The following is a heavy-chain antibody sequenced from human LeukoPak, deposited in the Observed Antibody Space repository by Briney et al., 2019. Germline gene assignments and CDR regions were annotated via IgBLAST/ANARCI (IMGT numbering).Heavy chain of an antibody. CDR3: AGVPVGYCSGGSCFTSHYFDY. J-gene: IGHJ4*02. V-gene: IGHV1-69*06. Sequence: SVKVSCKASGGTFSSYAISWVRQAPGQGLEWMGGIIPIFGTANYAQKFQGRVTITADKATSTAYIELSSLRSEDTAVYYCAGVPVGYCSGGSCFTSHYFDYWGQGTLVTVSS. D-gene: IGHD2-15*01. CDR1: GGTFSSYA. CDR2: IIPIFGTA.